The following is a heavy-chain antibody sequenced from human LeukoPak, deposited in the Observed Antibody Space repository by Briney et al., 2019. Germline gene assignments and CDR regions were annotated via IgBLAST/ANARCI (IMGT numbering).Heavy chain of an antibody. V-gene: IGHV3-21*01. CDR3: ARGSLRGDYYFDY. Sequence: PGGSLRLSCAASGFTFSSYSMNWVRQAPGKGLEWVSSISSSSSYIYYADSVKGRFTISRDNAKNSLYLQMNSLRAEDTAVYYCARGSLRGDYYFDYWGQGTLVTVSS. CDR2: ISSSSSYI. D-gene: IGHD2-21*02. CDR1: GFTFSSYS. J-gene: IGHJ4*02.